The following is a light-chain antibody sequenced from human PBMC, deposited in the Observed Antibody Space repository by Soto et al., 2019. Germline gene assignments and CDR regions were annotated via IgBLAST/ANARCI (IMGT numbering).Light chain of an antibody. CDR3: QQYYDGPTIT. CDR1: ESVRSN. CDR2: GAS. V-gene: IGKV3-15*01. J-gene: IGKJ5*01. Sequence: EIVMTQSPATLSVPPGDRATLSCRASESVRSNLAWYQQKPGQAPRLLIHGASIRAADIPDRFSGSGSGTEFTLTISTLQSEDFAVYYCQQYYDGPTITFGQGTRLE.